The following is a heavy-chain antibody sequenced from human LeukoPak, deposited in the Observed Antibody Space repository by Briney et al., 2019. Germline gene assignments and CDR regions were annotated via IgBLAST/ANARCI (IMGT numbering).Heavy chain of an antibody. V-gene: IGHV4-34*01. Sequence: SETLSLTCAVYGGSFSGYYWSWIRQPPGKGLEWIGEINHSGSTNYNPSLKSRVTISVDTSKNQFSLKLSSVTAADTAVYYCARGRGSQLLGFDPWGQGPRVTVSP. CDR1: GGSFSGYY. J-gene: IGHJ5*02. CDR3: ARGRGSQLLGFDP. CDR2: INHSGST. D-gene: IGHD2-2*01.